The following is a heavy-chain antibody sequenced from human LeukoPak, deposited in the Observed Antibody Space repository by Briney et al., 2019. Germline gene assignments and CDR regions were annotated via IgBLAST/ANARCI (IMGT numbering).Heavy chain of an antibody. CDR1: GFTFSSYW. V-gene: IGHV3-74*01. D-gene: IGHD5-12*01. CDR2: INGDGSSV. J-gene: IGHJ4*02. Sequence: PGGTLRLSCAASGFTFSSYWMHWVRQAPGKGLVWLSRINGDGSSVSYADSVKGRFTISRDNAKNTLYLQMNSLRDEDTAVYYCGRDRGYSGDYWGQGTLVTVSS. CDR3: GRDRGYSGDY.